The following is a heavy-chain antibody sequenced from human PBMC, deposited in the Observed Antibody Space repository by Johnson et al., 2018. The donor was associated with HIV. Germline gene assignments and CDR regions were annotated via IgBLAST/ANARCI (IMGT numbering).Heavy chain of an antibody. CDR2: IRYDGSNK. D-gene: IGHD3-3*01. V-gene: IGHV3-33*03. Sequence: QVQLVESGGGVVQPGRSLRLSCAASGFTFSTYGMHWVRQAPGKGLEWVSFIRYDGSNKYYGDSVKGRFTMSRDNAKNSMFLQMNSLRADDTAVYYCTTSCIKSFGVVVCAFDIWGQGTIVTVSS. CDR3: TTSCIKSFGVVVCAFDI. J-gene: IGHJ3*02. CDR1: GFTFSTYG.